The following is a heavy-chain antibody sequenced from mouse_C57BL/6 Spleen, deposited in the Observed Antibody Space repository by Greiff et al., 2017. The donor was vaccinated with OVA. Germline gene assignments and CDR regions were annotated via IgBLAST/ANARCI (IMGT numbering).Heavy chain of an antibody. J-gene: IGHJ4*01. V-gene: IGHV14-4*01. D-gene: IGHD2-3*01. CDR3: TTGDGPYAMDY. CDR2: IDPENGDT. CDR1: GFNITDDY. Sequence: VQLQQSGAELVRPGASVKLSCTASGFNITDDYMHWVKQRPEQGLEWIGWIDPENGDTEYASKFQGKATITADTSSNTAYLQLSSLTSEDTAVYYCTTGDGPYAMDYWGQGTSVTVSS.